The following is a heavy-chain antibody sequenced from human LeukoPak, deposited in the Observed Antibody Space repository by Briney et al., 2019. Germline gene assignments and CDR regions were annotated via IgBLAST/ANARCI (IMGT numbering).Heavy chain of an antibody. CDR1: GFTFSSSA. Sequence: GGSLRLSCAASGFTFSSSAMSWVRQAPGKGLEWVSSITNSGDRTYYADAVRGQFTISRDNSKSTLFLQMRSLRVEDTAIYYCAKDADWRPATDWGQGTLVIVSS. CDR2: ITNSGDRT. V-gene: IGHV3-23*01. D-gene: IGHD2-2*01. CDR3: AKDADWRPATD. J-gene: IGHJ4*02.